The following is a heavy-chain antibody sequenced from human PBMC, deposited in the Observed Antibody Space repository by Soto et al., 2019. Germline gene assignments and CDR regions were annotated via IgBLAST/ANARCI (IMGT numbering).Heavy chain of an antibody. Sequence: QLQLQESGPGLVKPSETLSLTCSVSGGSISSTGHYWGWIRQPPGKGLEWIGNIYYAGSPYYNPSFKSRVTISVDTSKNHFSLALPSVTAADTAVYYCARLMGVVTVDYWGQGALVTVSS. D-gene: IGHD2-21*02. J-gene: IGHJ4*02. CDR3: ARLMGVVTVDY. CDR2: IYYAGSP. V-gene: IGHV4-39*02. CDR1: GGSISSTGHY.